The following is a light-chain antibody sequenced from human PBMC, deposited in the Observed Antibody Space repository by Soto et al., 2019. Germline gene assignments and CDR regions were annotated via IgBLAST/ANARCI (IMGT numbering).Light chain of an antibody. J-gene: IGLJ1*01. CDR1: SSNIGAGYD. CDR3: QSYDSSLSAHV. CDR2: GNS. V-gene: IGLV1-40*01. Sequence: QSVLTQPPSVSGAPGQRVTISCTGSSSNIGAGYDVHWYQQLPGTAPKLLIYGNSNRPSGVPDRFSGSKSGTSASLAITGXXXXXXXDYYCQSYDSSLSAHVFGTGTQLTVL.